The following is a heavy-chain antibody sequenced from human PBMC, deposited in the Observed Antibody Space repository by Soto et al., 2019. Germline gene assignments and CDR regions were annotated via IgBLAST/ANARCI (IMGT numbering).Heavy chain of an antibody. CDR1: GGSISSYY. D-gene: IGHD3-22*01. V-gene: IGHV4-59*01. J-gene: IGHJ5*02. CDR3: AGRTYYYDSSGYSVWFDP. Sequence: TSETLSLTCTVSGGSISSYYWSWIRQPPGKGLEWIGYIYYSGSTNYNPSLKSRVTISVDTSKNQFSLKLSSVTAADTAVYYCAGRTYYYDSSGYSVWFDPWGQGTLVTVSS. CDR2: IYYSGST.